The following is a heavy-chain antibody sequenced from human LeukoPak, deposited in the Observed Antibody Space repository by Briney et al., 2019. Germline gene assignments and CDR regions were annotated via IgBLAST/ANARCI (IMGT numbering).Heavy chain of an antibody. Sequence: SVKVSCKASGGTFSSYAISWVRQAPGQGLEWMGGIIPIFGTANYAQKFQGRVTITTDESTSTAYMELRSLRSDDTAVYYCARGQLGRHASYWGQGTLVTVSS. J-gene: IGHJ4*02. CDR3: ARGQLGRHASY. V-gene: IGHV1-69*05. D-gene: IGHD5-24*01. CDR1: GGTFSSYA. CDR2: IIPIFGTA.